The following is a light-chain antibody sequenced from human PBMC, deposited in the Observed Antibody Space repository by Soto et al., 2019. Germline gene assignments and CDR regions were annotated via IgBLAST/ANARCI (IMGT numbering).Light chain of an antibody. J-gene: IGKJ3*01. CDR3: QQYGSSRT. CDR1: QSVSSSY. V-gene: IGKV3-20*01. CDR2: GAS. Sequence: EIVLTQSPGTLSLSPGERATLSCRASQSVSSSYLSWYQQKPGQAPRLLIYGASSRATGIPDRFSGSGSGTYFTLTISRLEPEYFAVYYCQQYGSSRTFGPGTKVDIK.